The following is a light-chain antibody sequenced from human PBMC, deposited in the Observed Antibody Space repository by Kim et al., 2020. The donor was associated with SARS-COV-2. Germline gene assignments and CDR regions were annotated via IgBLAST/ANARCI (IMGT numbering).Light chain of an antibody. CDR1: QSVSSSY. J-gene: IGKJ2*01. CDR2: GAS. CDR3: QQYESPPMYT. V-gene: IGKV3-20*01. Sequence: EIVLTQSPGTLSLSPGERATLSCRASQSVSSSYLAWYQQKPGQAPRLLIYGASSRATGIPDRFSGSGSGTDFTLTISRLEPEDFAVYYCQQYESPPMYTFGQGTNWRS.